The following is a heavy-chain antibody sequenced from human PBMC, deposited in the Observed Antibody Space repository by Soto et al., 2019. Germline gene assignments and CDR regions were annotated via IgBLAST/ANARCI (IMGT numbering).Heavy chain of an antibody. CDR3: ARGNYYYYGMDV. CDR2: IYPDDSET. CDR1: RYSFTSFW. Sequence: PGEPLKISCKDSRYSFTSFWIAWVRQMPGKGLELMGIIYPDDSETRYSPSFQGQVTISADKSTRTAYLQWSSLKASDTAMYYCARGNYYYYGMDVWGQGTTVTVSS. J-gene: IGHJ6*02. V-gene: IGHV5-51*01.